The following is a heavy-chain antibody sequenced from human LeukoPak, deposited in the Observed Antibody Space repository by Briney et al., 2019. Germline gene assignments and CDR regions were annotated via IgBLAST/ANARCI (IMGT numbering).Heavy chain of an antibody. CDR1: GFTVSSNY. CDR3: ASQGRWLQFSPFDY. V-gene: IGHV3-66*04. Sequence: PGGSLRLSCAASGFTVSSNYMSWVRQAPGKGLEWVSVIYSGGSTYYADSVKGRLTISRDNSKNTLYVQMNSLRVEDTAVYYCASQGRWLQFSPFDYWGQGTLVTVSS. D-gene: IGHD5-24*01. J-gene: IGHJ4*02. CDR2: IYSGGST.